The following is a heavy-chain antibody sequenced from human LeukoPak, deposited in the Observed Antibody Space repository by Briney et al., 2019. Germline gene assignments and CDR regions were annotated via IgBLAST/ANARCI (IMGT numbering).Heavy chain of an antibody. J-gene: IGHJ4*02. Sequence: ASVKVSCKASGYTFTSYYMHWVRQAPGQGLEWMGIINPSGGSTSYAQKFQGRVTMARDTSTSTVYMELSSLRSEDTAVYYCARVWVQLWFDYWGQGTLVTVSS. CDR1: GYTFTSYY. D-gene: IGHD5-18*01. CDR3: ARVWVQLWFDY. CDR2: INPSGGST. V-gene: IGHV1-46*01.